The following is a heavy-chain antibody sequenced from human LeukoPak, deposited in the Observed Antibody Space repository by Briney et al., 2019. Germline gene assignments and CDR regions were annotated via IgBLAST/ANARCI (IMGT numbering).Heavy chain of an antibody. J-gene: IGHJ6*03. D-gene: IGHD3-10*01. V-gene: IGHV4-59*01. Sequence: PSETLSLTCTVSGGSISSYYWSWIRQPPGKGLEWIGYIYYSGSTNYNPSLKSRVTISVDTSKNQFSLKLSSVTAADTAVYYCARVEEGYGSGRRENYYYYYMDVWGKGTTVTISS. CDR2: IYYSGST. CDR3: ARVEEGYGSGRRENYYYYYMDV. CDR1: GGSISSYY.